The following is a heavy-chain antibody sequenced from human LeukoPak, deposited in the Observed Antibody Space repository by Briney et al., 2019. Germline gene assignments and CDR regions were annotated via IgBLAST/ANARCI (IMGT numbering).Heavy chain of an antibody. CDR2: ITGTGGST. V-gene: IGHV3-23*01. J-gene: IGHJ4*02. CDR1: GFSLSTYG. D-gene: IGHD6-19*01. Sequence: PGGSLRLSCAASGFSLSTYGVSWVRPPPGKGLEWVSGITGTGGSTYYADSLKGRFTVSRDTSKNTLYLQMNSLRAEDTAIYYCAKDHGTAVAGFYYWGQGTLVTVSS. CDR3: AKDHGTAVAGFYY.